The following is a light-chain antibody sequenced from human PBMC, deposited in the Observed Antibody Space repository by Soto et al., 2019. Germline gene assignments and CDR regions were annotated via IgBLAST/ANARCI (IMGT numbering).Light chain of an antibody. CDR1: SSNIGSNY. J-gene: IGLJ2*01. CDR3: AAWDDSLSGHVV. V-gene: IGLV1-47*01. CDR2: RNN. Sequence: QSVLTQPPSASGTPGQRVTISCSGSSSNIGSNYVYWYQQLPGTAPKLLIYRNNQRLSGVPDRFSGSKSGTSASLAISGLRSEDEADYYCAAWDDSLSGHVVFGGGTKVTVL.